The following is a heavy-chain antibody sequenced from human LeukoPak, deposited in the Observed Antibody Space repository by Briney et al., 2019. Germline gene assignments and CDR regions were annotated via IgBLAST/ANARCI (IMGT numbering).Heavy chain of an antibody. V-gene: IGHV1-8*02. Sequence: ASVKVSCKASGYTFTSYGISWVRQAPGQGLEWMGWMNPNSGNTGYAQKFQGRVTMTRNTSISTAYMELSSLRSEDTAVYYCARGNMVGIQLLWPYYYYGMDVWGQGTTVTVSS. J-gene: IGHJ6*02. CDR3: ARGNMVGIQLLWPYYYYGMDV. CDR1: GYTFTSYG. CDR2: MNPNSGNT. D-gene: IGHD5-18*01.